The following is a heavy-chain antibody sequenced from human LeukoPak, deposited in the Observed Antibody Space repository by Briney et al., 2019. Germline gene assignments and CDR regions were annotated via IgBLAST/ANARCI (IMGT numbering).Heavy chain of an antibody. J-gene: IGHJ4*02. CDR2: ISGSGGST. CDR1: GFTFSTYA. Sequence: PGGSLRLSCAASGFTFSTYAMSWVRQAPGKGLEWVSAISGSGGSTYYADSVKGRFTISRDNSKNTLYLQMNGLRAEDTAVYYCAKASESLGYCSGGSCRRYFDYWGQGTLVTVSS. CDR3: AKASESLGYCSGGSCRRYFDY. V-gene: IGHV3-23*01. D-gene: IGHD2-15*01.